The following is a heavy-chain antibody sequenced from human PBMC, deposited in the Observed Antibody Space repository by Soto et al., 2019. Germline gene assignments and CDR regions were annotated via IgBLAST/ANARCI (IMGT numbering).Heavy chain of an antibody. Sequence: GGSRRRSWVASGLTFGSRAMSWGRQAPGEGLQWVATITDNGGDAKYADSVRGRFVISRDNSKKTLYLQMTSLTAEDPAMYFCARGSTESYPGSRIFDFWGRGTLVTVSS. CDR1: GLTFGSRA. CDR2: ITDNGGDA. V-gene: IGHV3-23*01. D-gene: IGHD3-10*01. J-gene: IGHJ4*02. CDR3: ARGSTESYPGSRIFDF.